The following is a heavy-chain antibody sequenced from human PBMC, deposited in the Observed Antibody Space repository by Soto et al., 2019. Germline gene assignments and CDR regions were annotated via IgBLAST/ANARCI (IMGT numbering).Heavy chain of an antibody. CDR2: ISAYNGNT. J-gene: IGHJ5*02. Sequence: ASVKVSCKASGYTFTSCGISWVRQAPGQGLEWMGWISAYNGNTNYAQNFQGRVTMTTDTSTSTAYMELRSLRSDDTAVYYCASLSRIAVASGWFDPWGQGTLVTVSS. CDR3: ASLSRIAVASGWFDP. D-gene: IGHD6-19*01. CDR1: GYTFTSCG. V-gene: IGHV1-18*01.